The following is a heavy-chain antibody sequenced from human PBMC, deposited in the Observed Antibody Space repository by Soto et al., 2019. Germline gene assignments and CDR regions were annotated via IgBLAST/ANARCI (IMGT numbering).Heavy chain of an antibody. V-gene: IGHV5-10-1*01. CDR3: ARQRGLRFLEWPPLY. D-gene: IGHD3-3*01. J-gene: IGHJ4*02. CDR2: IDPSDSYT. CDR1: GYSFTSYW. Sequence: PGESLKISCKGSGYSFTSYWISWVRQMPGKGLEWMGRIDPSDSYTNYSPSFQGHVTISADKSISTAYLQWSSLKASDTAMYYCARQRGLRFLEWPPLYWGQGTLVTVSS.